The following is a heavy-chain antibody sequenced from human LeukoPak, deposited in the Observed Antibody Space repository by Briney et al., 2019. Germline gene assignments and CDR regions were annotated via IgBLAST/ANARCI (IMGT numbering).Heavy chain of an antibody. CDR3: TRIQGWGSGSYYRDF. Sequence: GGSLRLSCAASGFSISNDWMSWVRQAPGKGLEWVARVKSRSAGETTDYAAPVKGRFTISRDDSKNTLYLQMNSLKTEDTAVYYCTRIQGWGSGSYYRDFWGQGTLVTVSS. D-gene: IGHD3-10*01. V-gene: IGHV3-15*01. CDR2: VKSRSAGETT. J-gene: IGHJ4*02. CDR1: GFSISNDW.